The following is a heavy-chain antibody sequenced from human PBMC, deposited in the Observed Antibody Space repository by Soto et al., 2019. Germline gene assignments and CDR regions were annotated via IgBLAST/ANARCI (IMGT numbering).Heavy chain of an antibody. CDR2: IYSDGTST. Sequence: PGGSLRLSCAASGFTFDYYWMHWVRQAPGKGLVWVSRIYSDGTSTTYADSVKGRFTISRDNAKNTVSLQMNSLRADDTAVYYCARGGTMALDYWGQGTLVTVSS. D-gene: IGHD3-10*01. J-gene: IGHJ4*02. V-gene: IGHV3-74*01. CDR1: GFTFDYYW. CDR3: ARGGTMALDY.